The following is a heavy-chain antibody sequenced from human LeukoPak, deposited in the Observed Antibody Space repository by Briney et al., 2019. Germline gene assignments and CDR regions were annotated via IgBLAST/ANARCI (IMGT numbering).Heavy chain of an antibody. CDR2: INHSGST. J-gene: IGHJ4*02. D-gene: IGHD3-9*01. V-gene: IGHV4-34*01. CDR3: ARNDILTADDY. CDR1: GGSFSGYY. Sequence: PSETLSLTRAVYGGSFSGYYWSWIRQPPGKGLEWIGEINHSGSTNYNPSLKSRVTISVDTSKNQFSLKLSFVTAADTAVYYCARNDILTADDYWGQGTLVTVSS.